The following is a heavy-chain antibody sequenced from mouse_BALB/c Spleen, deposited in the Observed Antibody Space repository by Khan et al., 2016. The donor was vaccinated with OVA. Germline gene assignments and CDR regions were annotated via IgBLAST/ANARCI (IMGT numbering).Heavy chain of an antibody. CDR2: IWSDGST. CDR1: GFSLTNYG. J-gene: IGHJ4*01. V-gene: IGHV2-6-1*01. CDR3: ARQPYYHYKLMDY. Sequence: QVQLKESGPGLVAPSQSLSITCTISGFSLTNYGVHWVRQPPGKGLEWLVVIWSDGSTTYNSALKSRLTISKDNSKSQVFLKMNSLQSEDTAVYFCARQPYYHYKLMDYWGQGTSVTVSS. D-gene: IGHD2-4*01.